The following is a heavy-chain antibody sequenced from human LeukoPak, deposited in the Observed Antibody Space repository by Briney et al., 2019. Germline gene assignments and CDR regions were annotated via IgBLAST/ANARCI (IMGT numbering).Heavy chain of an antibody. V-gene: IGHV3-7*01. CDR1: GFTFSHHW. CDR3: ARVASGSYNWFDP. Sequence: GGSLRLSCSGSGFTFSHHWMTWVRQAPGKGLEWVANIKFDGSEKFYGDSVKGRFTISRDNAKNTLYLQMNSLRAEDTAVYYCARVASGSYNWFDPWGQGSLVTVSA. J-gene: IGHJ5*02. CDR2: IKFDGSEK. D-gene: IGHD3-10*01.